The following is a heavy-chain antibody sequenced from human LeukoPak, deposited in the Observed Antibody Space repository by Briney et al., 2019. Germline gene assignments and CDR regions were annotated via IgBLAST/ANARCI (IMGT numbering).Heavy chain of an antibody. CDR1: GYTFTTYD. CDR3: ARVNGPVDY. CDR2: MNPNSGYT. V-gene: IGHV1-8*01. J-gene: IGHJ4*02. D-gene: IGHD1-1*01. Sequence: ASVKVSCKTSGYTFTTYDINWVRQAAGQGLEWMGWMNPNSGYTGSAQKFQGRVTMTGDTSISAAYMDLSSLTSEDTAVYYCARVNGPVDYWGQGTLVTVSS.